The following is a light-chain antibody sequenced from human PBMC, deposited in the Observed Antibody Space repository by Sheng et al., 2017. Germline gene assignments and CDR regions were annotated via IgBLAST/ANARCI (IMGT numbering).Light chain of an antibody. J-gene: IGKJ2*01. CDR2: GAS. CDR3: QQYGTSPYN. V-gene: IGKV3-20*01. Sequence: IVMTQSPVTLSVSPGERATVSCRASQNIGRSLAWYQQNPGQAPRLLIYGASTRATGIPARFSGSGSGTDFTLTISRLEPEDFAVYYCQQYGTSPYNFGQGTKLEIK. CDR1: QNIGRS.